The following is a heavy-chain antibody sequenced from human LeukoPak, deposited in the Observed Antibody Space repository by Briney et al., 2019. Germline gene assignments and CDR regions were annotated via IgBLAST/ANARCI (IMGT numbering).Heavy chain of an antibody. CDR3: ARSARGYSYPDY. CDR2: INHSGST. CDR1: GGSFSGYY. V-gene: IGHV4-34*01. D-gene: IGHD5-18*01. J-gene: IGHJ4*02. Sequence: ETLSLTCAVYGGSFSGYYWSWIRQPPGKGLEWIGEINHSGSTNYNPSLKSRVTISVDTSKNQFSLKLSSVTAADTAVYYCARSARGYSYPDYWGQGTLVTVSS.